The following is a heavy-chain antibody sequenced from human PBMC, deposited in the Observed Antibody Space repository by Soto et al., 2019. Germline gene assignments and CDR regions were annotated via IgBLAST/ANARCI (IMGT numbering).Heavy chain of an antibody. CDR3: AKVGLGPFWSADY. CDR2: ISGSGGST. CDR1: GFTFNNYA. V-gene: IGHV3-23*01. D-gene: IGHD3-3*01. Sequence: QPGGSLRLSCAASGFTFNNYAMTWVRQAPGKGLEWVSAISGSGGSTYYADSVKGRFTISRDNSKNTLYLQMNSLRAEDTAVYYCAKVGLGPFWSADYWGQGTLVTVSS. J-gene: IGHJ4*02.